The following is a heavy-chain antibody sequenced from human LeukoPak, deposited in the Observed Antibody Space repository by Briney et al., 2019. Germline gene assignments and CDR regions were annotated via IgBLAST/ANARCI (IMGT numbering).Heavy chain of an antibody. J-gene: IGHJ4*02. Sequence: GASVKVSCKVSGYTLTELSMHWVRQAPGKGLEWMGGFDPEDGETIYAQKFQGRVTMTEDTSTDTAYMELSSLRSEDTAVYYCATLWFGEPYFDYWGQGTLVTVSS. D-gene: IGHD3-10*01. CDR1: GYTLTELS. CDR3: ATLWFGEPYFDY. V-gene: IGHV1-24*01. CDR2: FDPEDGET.